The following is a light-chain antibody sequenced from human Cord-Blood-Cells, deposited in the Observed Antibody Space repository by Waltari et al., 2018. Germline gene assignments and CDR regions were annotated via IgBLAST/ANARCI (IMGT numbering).Light chain of an antibody. J-gene: IGLJ3*02. CDR3: SSYTSSSTWV. CDR1: STAVGGYNY. V-gene: IGLV2-14*01. CDR2: DVS. Sequence: QSALPQPPSVSGSPAQSIPISCTGTSTAVGGYNYVSWYQQHPGKAPNLMIYDVSKRPSGVSNRFSGSKSGNTASLTISGLQAEDEADYYCSSYTSSSTWVFGGGTKLTVL.